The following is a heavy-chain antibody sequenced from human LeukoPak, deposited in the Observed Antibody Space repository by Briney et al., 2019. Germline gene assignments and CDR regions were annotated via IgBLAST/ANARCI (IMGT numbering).Heavy chain of an antibody. CDR1: GFTFSSYA. CDR2: ISGSGGST. V-gene: IGHV3-23*01. D-gene: IGHD6-19*01. J-gene: IGHJ4*02. Sequence: GGSLRLSCAASGFTFSSYAMSWVRQAPGKGLEWVSAISGSGGSTYYADSVKGRFTISRDNSKNTLYLQMNSLRAEDAAVYYCARDPNLTWYSSGWTGGYWGQGTLVTVSS. CDR3: ARDPNLTWYSSGWTGGY.